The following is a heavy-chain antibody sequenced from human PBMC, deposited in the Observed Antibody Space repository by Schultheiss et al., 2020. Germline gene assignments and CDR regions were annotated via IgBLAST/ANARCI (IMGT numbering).Heavy chain of an antibody. D-gene: IGHD6-19*01. CDR2: ISYDGSNK. J-gene: IGHJ3*02. CDR1: GFTFSSYA. CDR3: ARGGPIAVAGTAVDAFDI. Sequence: GGSLRLSCAASGFTFSSYAMHWVRQAPGKGLEWVAVISYDGSNKYYADSVKGRFTISRDNSKNTLYLQMNSLRAEDTAVYYCARGGPIAVAGTAVDAFDIWGQGTMVTVSS. V-gene: IGHV3-30-3*01.